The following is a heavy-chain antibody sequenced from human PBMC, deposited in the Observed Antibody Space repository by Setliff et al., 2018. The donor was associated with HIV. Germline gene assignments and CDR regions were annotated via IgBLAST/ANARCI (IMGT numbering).Heavy chain of an antibody. CDR3: ARGAIAAAGTDY. Sequence: SETLSLTCAVYGGSFSGYHWSWIRQPPGKGLEWIGEINHSGITNYNPSLKSRVTISVDTSKSQFSLKLSSVTAADTAVYYCARGAIAAAGTDYWGQGTLVTVSS. CDR2: INHSGIT. J-gene: IGHJ4*02. V-gene: IGHV4-34*01. CDR1: GGSFSGYH. D-gene: IGHD6-13*01.